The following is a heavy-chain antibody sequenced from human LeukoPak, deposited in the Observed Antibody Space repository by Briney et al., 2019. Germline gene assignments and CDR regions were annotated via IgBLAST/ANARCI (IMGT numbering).Heavy chain of an antibody. J-gene: IGHJ6*03. CDR2: INHSGST. V-gene: IGHV4-34*01. D-gene: IGHD6-6*01. Sequence: SETLSLTCAVYGGSFSGYYWSWIRHPPGKGLEWIGEINHSGSTNYNPSLKGRVTISVGTSKNQFSLKLSSVTAADTAVYYCARGSGEVVAARPYYYYYYMDVWGKGTTVTVSS. CDR3: ARGSGEVVAARPYYYYYYMDV. CDR1: GGSFSGYY.